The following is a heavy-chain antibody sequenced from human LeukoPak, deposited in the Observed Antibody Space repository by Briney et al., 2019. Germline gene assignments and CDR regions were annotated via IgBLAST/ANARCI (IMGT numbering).Heavy chain of an antibody. CDR2: ISSSSSYI. D-gene: IGHD4-11*01. CDR3: ARDQGGSSTVTTADY. CDR1: GFTFSSYT. V-gene: IGHV3-21*01. J-gene: IGHJ4*02. Sequence: GGSLRLSCAASGFTFSSYTMNWVRQAPGKGLEWVSSISSSSSYIYYADSVKGRFTISRDNAKNSLYLQMNSLRAEDTAVYYCARDQGGSSTVTTADYWDQGTLVTVSS.